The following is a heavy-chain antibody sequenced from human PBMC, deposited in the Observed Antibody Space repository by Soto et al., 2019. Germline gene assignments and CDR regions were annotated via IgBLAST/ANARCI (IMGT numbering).Heavy chain of an antibody. CDR2: IKSFSDGETT. CDR1: GFTFRNAW. D-gene: IGHD3-10*01. CDR3: TTDRILWFGEYTFAMDV. Sequence: EVQLVESGGGLVKPGGPLTLSCEGSGFTFRNAWMSWVRQAPGKGLEWVVRIKSFSDGETTNYAAPVKGRFTISRDDSKNTLYLHMTSLKSEDTAVYYCTTDRILWFGEYTFAMDVWGQGTTVTVSS. J-gene: IGHJ6*02. V-gene: IGHV3-15*01.